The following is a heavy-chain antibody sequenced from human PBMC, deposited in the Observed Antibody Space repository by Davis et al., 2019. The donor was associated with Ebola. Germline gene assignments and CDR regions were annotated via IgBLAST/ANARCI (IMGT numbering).Heavy chain of an antibody. J-gene: IGHJ4*02. V-gene: IGHV3-74*03. D-gene: IGHD3-22*01. CDR2: LNSDESMT. CDR3: ARGFYYYDSSGHYFDDY. CDR1: GFTFSNYW. Sequence: HTGGSLRLSCVASGFTFSNYWMHWVRQAPGKGLVWVSRLNSDESMTTYADSVRGRFTISRDNAKNTLYLQMDSLRDEDTAVYYCARGFYYYDSSGHYFDDYWGQGTLVTVSS.